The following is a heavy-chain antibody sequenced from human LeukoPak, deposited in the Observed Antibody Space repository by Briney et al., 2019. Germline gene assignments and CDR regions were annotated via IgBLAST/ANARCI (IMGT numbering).Heavy chain of an antibody. CDR1: GYSISSGYY. D-gene: IGHD3-22*01. V-gene: IGHV4-38-2*02. Sequence: PSETLSLTCTVSGYSISSGYYWGWIRQPPGKGLEWIGSIYHSGSTYYNPSLKSRVTISVDTSKNQFSLKLSSVTAADTAVYYCARGHYYDSSGYLVTPLDYWGQGTLVTVSS. CDR2: IYHSGST. CDR3: ARGHYYDSSGYLVTPLDY. J-gene: IGHJ4*02.